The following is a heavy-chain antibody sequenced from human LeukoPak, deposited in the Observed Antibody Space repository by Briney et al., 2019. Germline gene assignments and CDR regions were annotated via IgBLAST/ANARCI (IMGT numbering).Heavy chain of an antibody. CDR1: GGSISSYY. V-gene: IGHV4-59*01. Sequence: PSETLSLTCTVSGGSISSYYWSWIRQPPGKGLEWIGYIYYSGSTNYNPSLKSRVTISVDTSKNQFSLKLSSVTAADTAVYYCAREGSSPDYGMDVWGQGTTVTVSS. CDR2: IYYSGST. J-gene: IGHJ6*02. D-gene: IGHD6-6*01. CDR3: AREGSSPDYGMDV.